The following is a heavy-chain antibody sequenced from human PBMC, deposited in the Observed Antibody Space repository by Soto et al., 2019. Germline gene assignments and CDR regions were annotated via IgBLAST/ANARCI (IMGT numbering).Heavy chain of an antibody. CDR3: ERVLESYDLWSGYISDYYFDY. J-gene: IGHJ4*02. Sequence: PSETLSLTCAVYGGSLSGYYWSWIRQPPGKGLEWIGEINHSGSTNYNPSLKSRVTISVDTSKNQFSLELSSVTAADTAVYYCERVLESYDLWSGYISDYYFDYWGQGTLVTVSS. D-gene: IGHD3-3*01. CDR1: GGSLSGYY. CDR2: INHSGST. V-gene: IGHV4-34*01.